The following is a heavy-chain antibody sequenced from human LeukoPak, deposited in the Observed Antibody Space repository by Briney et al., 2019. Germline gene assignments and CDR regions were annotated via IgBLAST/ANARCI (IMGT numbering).Heavy chain of an antibody. CDR3: AREGTYGWYNWFDP. D-gene: IGHD6-19*01. V-gene: IGHV4-59*01. Sequence: SETLSFTCTVSGGSISSYYWSWIRQPPGKGLEWIGYMYRTGSTNYNPSLKSRVTITPDTSKNQFSLRLTSVTAADTAVYYCAREGTYGWYNWFDPWGQGTLVTVSS. CDR1: GGSISSYY. J-gene: IGHJ5*02. CDR2: MYRTGST.